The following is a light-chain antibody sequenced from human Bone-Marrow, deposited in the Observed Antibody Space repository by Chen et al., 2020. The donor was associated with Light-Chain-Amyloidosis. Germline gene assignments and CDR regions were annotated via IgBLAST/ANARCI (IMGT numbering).Light chain of an antibody. CDR1: RGIKSW. Sequence: DIQMTQSPSSLSASVGDRVTIACRASRGIKSWLARYQPEPGKAPRLLIYAATRLQDGVPSRFSGSGSGTDFTLTINDLQPEDFATYCCQQADSFPLLTFGGGTRVEI. CDR3: QQADSFPLLT. V-gene: IGKV1-12*01. J-gene: IGKJ4*01. CDR2: AAT.